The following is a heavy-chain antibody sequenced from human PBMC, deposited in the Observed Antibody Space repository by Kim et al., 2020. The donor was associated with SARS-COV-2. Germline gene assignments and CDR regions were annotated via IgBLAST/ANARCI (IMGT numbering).Heavy chain of an antibody. Sequence: GGSLRLSCAASGFTFSSYGMHWVRQAPGKGLEWVAVISYDGSNKYYADSVKGRFTISRDNSKNTLYLQMNSLRAEDTAVYYCAKDGLGLSGYYDYWGQGTLVTVSS. D-gene: IGHD3-22*01. CDR1: GFTFSSYG. J-gene: IGHJ4*02. V-gene: IGHV3-30*18. CDR2: ISYDGSNK. CDR3: AKDGLGLSGYYDY.